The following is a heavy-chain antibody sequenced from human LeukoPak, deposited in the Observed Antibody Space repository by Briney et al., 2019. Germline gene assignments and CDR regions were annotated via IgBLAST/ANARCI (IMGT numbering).Heavy chain of an antibody. CDR1: GGTFSSYA. J-gene: IGHJ4*02. D-gene: IGHD3-22*01. Sequence: SVKVSCKASGGTFSSYAISWVRQAPGQGLEWMGGIIPTFGTANYAQKFQGRVTITADESTSTAYMELSSLRSEDTAVYYCARVHYDSSGYNPYWGQGTLVTVSS. CDR3: ARVHYDSSGYNPY. CDR2: IIPTFGTA. V-gene: IGHV1-69*13.